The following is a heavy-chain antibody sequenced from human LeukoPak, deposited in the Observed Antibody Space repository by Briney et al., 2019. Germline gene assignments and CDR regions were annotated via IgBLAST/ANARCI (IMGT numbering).Heavy chain of an antibody. J-gene: IGHJ4*02. D-gene: IGHD6-19*01. CDR3: ARSRGSGWSAFDY. CDR1: GYTFTSYA. Sequence: ASVKVSCKSSGYTFTSYAMHWVRQAPGQRLEWMGWSNAVNGDTRYSQEFQGRVTITRDTSASTAYMELSSLRSEDMAVYYCARSRGSGWSAFDYWGQGTLVTVSS. CDR2: SNAVNGDT. V-gene: IGHV1-3*02.